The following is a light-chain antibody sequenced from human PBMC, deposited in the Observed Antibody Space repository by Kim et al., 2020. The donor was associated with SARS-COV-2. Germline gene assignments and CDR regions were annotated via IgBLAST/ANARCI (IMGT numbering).Light chain of an antibody. J-gene: IGLJ2*01. CDR3: SSYTTSYTLV. Sequence: GQSVAISCTGTSSDIGAYNYVSWYQQYPGKPPKLMIFDVNTRPSGVSNRFSGSKSGNTASLTISGLQGDDEADYYCSSYTTSYTLVFGGGTQLTVL. V-gene: IGLV2-14*03. CDR2: DVN. CDR1: SSDIGAYNY.